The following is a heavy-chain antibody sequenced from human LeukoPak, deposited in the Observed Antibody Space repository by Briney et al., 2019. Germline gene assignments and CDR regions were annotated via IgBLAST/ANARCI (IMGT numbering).Heavy chain of an antibody. CDR3: ARGSFGYYDSSGPFDY. D-gene: IGHD3-22*01. CDR2: ISYDGSNK. J-gene: IGHJ4*02. Sequence: GRSLRLSCAASGFTFSSYAMHWVCQAPGKGLEWVAVISYDGSNKYYADSVKGRFTISRDNSKNTLYLQMNSLRAEDTAVYYCARGSFGYYDSSGPFDYWGQGTLVTVSS. CDR1: GFTFSSYA. V-gene: IGHV3-30-3*01.